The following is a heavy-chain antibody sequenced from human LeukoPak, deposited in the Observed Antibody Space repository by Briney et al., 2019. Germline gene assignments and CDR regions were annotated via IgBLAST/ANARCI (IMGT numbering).Heavy chain of an antibody. V-gene: IGHV3-11*01. CDR2: ISSSGSTI. CDR1: GFTFSDYY. D-gene: IGHD2/OR15-2a*01. CDR3: ARSQAPEYQYY. Sequence: SLRLSCAASGFTFSDYYMSWIRQAPGRGLEWVPYISSSGSTIYYADSVKGRFTISMDNAKNSLYLQMNSLRAEDTAVYYCARSQAPEYQYYWGQGTLVTVSS. J-gene: IGHJ4*02.